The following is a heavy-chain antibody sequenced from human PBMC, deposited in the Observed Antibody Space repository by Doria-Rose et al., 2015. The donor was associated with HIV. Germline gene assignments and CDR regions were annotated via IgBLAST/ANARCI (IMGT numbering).Heavy chain of an antibody. CDR1: GVSLSSPGMG. CDR2: IFSYDDR. CDR3: ARIKSSRWYHKYYFDF. V-gene: IGHV2-26*01. J-gene: IGHJ4*02. Sequence: SGPVLVKPTETLTLTCTVSGVSLSSPGMGVSWIRQPPGKALEWLANIFSYDDRSYKTSLKSRLTISRGTSKSQVVLTMTDMDPVDTATYYCARIKSSRWYHKYYFDFWGQGALVIVSA. D-gene: IGHD6-13*01.